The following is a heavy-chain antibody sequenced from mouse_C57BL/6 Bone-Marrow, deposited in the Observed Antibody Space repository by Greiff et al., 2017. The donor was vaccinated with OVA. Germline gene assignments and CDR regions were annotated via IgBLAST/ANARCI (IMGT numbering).Heavy chain of an antibody. J-gene: IGHJ4*01. CDR3: AIYYGNYYAMDY. CDR1: GYSFTGYF. V-gene: IGHV1-20*01. Sequence: VQLQQSGPELVKPGDSVKISCKASGYSFTGYFMNWVMQSHGKSLEWIGRINPYNGDTFYNQKFKGKATLTVDKSSSTAHMELRSLTSEGSAVYYCAIYYGNYYAMDYWGQGTSVTVSS. CDR2: INPYNGDT. D-gene: IGHD2-1*01.